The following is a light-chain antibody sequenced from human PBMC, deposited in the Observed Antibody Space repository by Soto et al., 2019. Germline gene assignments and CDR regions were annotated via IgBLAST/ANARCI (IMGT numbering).Light chain of an antibody. CDR1: SGHSSYA. Sequence: QLVLTQSPSASASLGASVKLTCTLSSGHSSYAIAWHQQQPEKGPQYLMKLNSDGSHSKGDGIPDRFSGSSSGAERYLTISSLQSEDEADYYCQTWVTGIQIFGGGTKLTVL. CDR2: LNSDGSH. V-gene: IGLV4-69*01. J-gene: IGLJ2*01. CDR3: QTWVTGIQI.